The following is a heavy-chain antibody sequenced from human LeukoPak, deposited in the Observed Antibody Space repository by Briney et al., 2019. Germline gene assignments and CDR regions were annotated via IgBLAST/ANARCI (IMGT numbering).Heavy chain of an antibody. CDR2: IYYSGTT. Sequence: PSETLSLTCTVSGGSISSYYWSWIRQPPGKGLEWIGYIYYSGTTNYNPSLKSRVTISVDTSKNQFSLKLSSATAADTAVYYCARRATYYYDSSGYYYWGQGTLVTVSS. CDR1: GGSISSYY. D-gene: IGHD3-22*01. V-gene: IGHV4-59*12. CDR3: ARRATYYYDSSGYYY. J-gene: IGHJ4*02.